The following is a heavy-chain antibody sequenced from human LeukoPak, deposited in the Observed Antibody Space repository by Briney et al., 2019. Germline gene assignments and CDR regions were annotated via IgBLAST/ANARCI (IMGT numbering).Heavy chain of an antibody. V-gene: IGHV1-2*02. CDR3: ARAAGLSLHIAVAGTWWFDP. Sequence: AASVKVSCKASGYTFTGYYMHWVRQAPGQGLEWMGWINPNSGGTNYAQKFQGRVTMTRDTSISTAYMELSRLRSDDTAAYYCARAAGLSLHIAVAGTWWFDPWGQGTLVTVSS. D-gene: IGHD6-19*01. CDR2: INPNSGGT. CDR1: GYTFTGYY. J-gene: IGHJ5*02.